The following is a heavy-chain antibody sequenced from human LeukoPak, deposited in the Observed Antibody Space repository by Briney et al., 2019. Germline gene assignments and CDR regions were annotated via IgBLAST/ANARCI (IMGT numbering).Heavy chain of an antibody. CDR2: IKQDGSEK. CDR1: GFTFSNYW. V-gene: IGHV3-7*01. Sequence: GGSLRLSCAASGFTFSNYWMNWVRQAPGKGLEWVANIKQDGSEKYYVDSVKGRFTISRDNAKNSLYLQMNSLRAEDTAVYYCAGGERGASSWDDAFDIWGQGTMVTVSS. CDR3: AGGERGASSWDDAFDI. D-gene: IGHD6-13*01. J-gene: IGHJ3*02.